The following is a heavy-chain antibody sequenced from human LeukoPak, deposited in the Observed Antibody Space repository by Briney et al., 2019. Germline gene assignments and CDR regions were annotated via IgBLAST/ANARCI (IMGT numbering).Heavy chain of an antibody. CDR3: ARELLEWELVY. CDR1: GGTFSSYA. CDR2: ILPIFGTA. Sequence: SSVKVSCKASGGTFSSYAISWVRQAPGHGLEWMGGILPIFGTANYAQKFQGRVTITADESTSTAYMELSSLRSEDTAVYYCARELLEWELVYWGQGTLVTVSS. D-gene: IGHD1-26*01. J-gene: IGHJ4*02. V-gene: IGHV1-69*13.